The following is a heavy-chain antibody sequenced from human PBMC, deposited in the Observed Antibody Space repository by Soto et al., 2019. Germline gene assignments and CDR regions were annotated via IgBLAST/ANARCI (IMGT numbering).Heavy chain of an antibody. CDR3: ARVGSNGTFDY. CDR1: GYSFSTYW. V-gene: IGHV5-51*01. D-gene: IGHD6-19*01. CDR2: IYPGDSDT. J-gene: IGHJ4*02. Sequence: EVQLVQSGAEVKKSGESLRISCKGSGYSFSTYWIGWVRQMPGKGLEWMGLIYPGDSDTRYSPSLQGQVAISADKSISTAYLQWSSLKASDTAMYYCARVGSNGTFDYWGQGTLVTVSS.